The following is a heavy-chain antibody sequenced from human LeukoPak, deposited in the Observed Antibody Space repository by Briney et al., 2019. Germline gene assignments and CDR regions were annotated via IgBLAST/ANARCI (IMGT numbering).Heavy chain of an antibody. J-gene: IGHJ3*02. Sequence: GGSLRLSCAASEFTFSNYAMHWVRQAPGKGLEWVAIIWYDGSIQEYADSVKGRFTISRDNSKNTLYLQMNSLRAEDTAVYYCARDSIGTGDAFDIWGQGTMVTVSS. CDR2: IWYDGSIQ. D-gene: IGHD1-26*01. V-gene: IGHV3-33*01. CDR1: EFTFSNYA. CDR3: ARDSIGTGDAFDI.